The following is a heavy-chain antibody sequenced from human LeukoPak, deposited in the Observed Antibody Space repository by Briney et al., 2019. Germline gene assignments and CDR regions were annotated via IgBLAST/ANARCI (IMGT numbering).Heavy chain of an antibody. CDR2: ISGYNGNT. CDR3: ARSGSGSLYYYMDV. D-gene: IGHD1-26*01. J-gene: IGHJ6*03. Sequence: GASVKVSCKDSGYTFIIDGLNWVRQAPGQGLEWMGWISGYNGNTNYAQKVQGRVTMTTDTSTSTAYMELRSLRSDDTAVYYCARSGSGSLYYYMDVWGKGTTVTVSS. V-gene: IGHV1-18*01. CDR1: GYTFIIDG.